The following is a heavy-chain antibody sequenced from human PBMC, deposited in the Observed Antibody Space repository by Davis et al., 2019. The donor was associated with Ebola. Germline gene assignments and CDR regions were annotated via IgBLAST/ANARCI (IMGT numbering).Heavy chain of an antibody. Sequence: ASVKVSCKASGFTFIDYYIHWVRQAPGQGLEWMGWINPNSGDTNYAQKYQGRVTMTRDTSISTGYMELSSLRSDDTAVYYCARDGQDFWCCWGQGALVTVSS. CDR3: ARDGQDFWCC. CDR2: INPNSGDT. D-gene: IGHD4/OR15-4a*01. CDR1: GFTFIDYY. V-gene: IGHV1-2*02. J-gene: IGHJ4*02.